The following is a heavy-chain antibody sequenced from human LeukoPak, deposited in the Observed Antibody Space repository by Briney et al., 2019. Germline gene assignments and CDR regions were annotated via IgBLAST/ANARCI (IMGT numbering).Heavy chain of an antibody. V-gene: IGHV1-3*01. CDR1: GYTFTSYA. Sequence: ASVKVSCKASGYTFTSYAMHWVRQAPGQRLEWMGWINAGNGNTKYSQKFQGRVTITRDTSAGTAYMELSSLRSEDTAVYYCARAYDFWSGRYRFDYWGQGTLVTVSS. CDR3: ARAYDFWSGRYRFDY. D-gene: IGHD3-3*01. J-gene: IGHJ4*02. CDR2: INAGNGNT.